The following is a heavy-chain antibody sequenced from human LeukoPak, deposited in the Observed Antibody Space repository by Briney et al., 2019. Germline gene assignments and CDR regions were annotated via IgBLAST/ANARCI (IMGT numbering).Heavy chain of an antibody. V-gene: IGHV1-69*13. D-gene: IGHD4-17*01. CDR2: IIPIFGTA. Sequence: SVKVSCKASGYTFTSYAMNWVRQAPGQGLEWMGGIIPIFGTANYAQKFQGRVTITADESTSTAYMELSSLRSEDTAVYYCARHGDRYYFDYWGQGTLVTVSS. J-gene: IGHJ4*02. CDR3: ARHGDRYYFDY. CDR1: GYTFTSYA.